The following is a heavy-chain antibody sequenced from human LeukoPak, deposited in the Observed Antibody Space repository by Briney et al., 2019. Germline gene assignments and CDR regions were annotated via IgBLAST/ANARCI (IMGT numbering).Heavy chain of an antibody. D-gene: IGHD6-13*01. Sequence: SETLSLTCTVSGYSISSGYYWGWIRQPPGKGLEWIGSIYHSGSTNYNPSLKSRVTISVDTSKNQFSLKLSSVTAADTAVYYCARDPEHIAAAGFNWFDPWGQGTLVTVSS. CDR3: ARDPEHIAAAGFNWFDP. CDR1: GYSISSGYY. V-gene: IGHV4-38-2*02. J-gene: IGHJ5*02. CDR2: IYHSGST.